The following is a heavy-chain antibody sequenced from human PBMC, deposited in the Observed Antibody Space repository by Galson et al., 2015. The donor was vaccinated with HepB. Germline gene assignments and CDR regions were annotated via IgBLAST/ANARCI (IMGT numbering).Heavy chain of an antibody. CDR3: ARGSSEWELLPIDAFDI. D-gene: IGHD1-26*01. CDR2: INPNSGGT. CDR1: GYTFTGYY. Sequence: SVKVSCKASGYTFTGYYMQWVRQAPGQGLEWMGWINPNSGGTNYAQKFQGRVTMTRDTSISTAYMELNRLRSDDTAVYYCARGSSEWELLPIDAFDIWGQGTMVTVSS. V-gene: IGHV1-2*02. J-gene: IGHJ3*02.